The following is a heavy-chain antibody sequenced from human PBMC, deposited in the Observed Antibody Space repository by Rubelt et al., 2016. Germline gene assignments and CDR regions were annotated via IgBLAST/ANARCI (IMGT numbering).Heavy chain of an antibody. D-gene: IGHD1-7*01. CDR2: INHSGTT. CDR3: ARLLRASGTTLGFDS. Sequence: QVQLQQWGAGLLKPSETLSLTCAVYGGSFSSYYWSWIRQPPGKGLEWIGEINHSGTTTYNPSLTSRVSISPDTSKNQFSLKLNSVTAADTALYYWARLLRASGTTLGFDSWGQGTLVTVSS. CDR1: GGSFSSYY. J-gene: IGHJ4*02. V-gene: IGHV4-34*01.